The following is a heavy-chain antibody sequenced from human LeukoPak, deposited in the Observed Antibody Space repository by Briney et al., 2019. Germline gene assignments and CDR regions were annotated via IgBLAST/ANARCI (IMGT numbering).Heavy chain of an antibody. J-gene: IGHJ6*03. CDR2: VSTTGGST. CDR3: AKCSGWFVRGKDYYYYYMDV. CDR1: SFTFSSYV. V-gene: IGHV3-23*01. Sequence: PGGSLRLSCGASSFTFSSYVMSWVRQAPGKGLEWVSTVSTTGGSTYYADSVKGRFTTSRDNSKDTLYLQMNSLRAEDTAVYYCAKCSGWFVRGKDYYYYYMDVWGKGTTVTISS. D-gene: IGHD6-19*01.